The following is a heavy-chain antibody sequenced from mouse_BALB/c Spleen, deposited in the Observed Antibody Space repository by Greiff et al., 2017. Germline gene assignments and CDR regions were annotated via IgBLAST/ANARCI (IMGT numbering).Heavy chain of an antibody. V-gene: IGHV7-3*02. J-gene: IGHJ4*01. CDR2: IRNKANGYTT. CDR3: ARDMGDGNYFSYAMDY. CDR1: GFTFTDYY. Sequence: EVQLVESGGGLVQPGGSLRLSCATSGFTFTDYYMSWVRQPPGKALEWLGFIRNKANGYTTEYSASVKGRFTISRDNSQSILYLQMNTLRAEDSATYYCARDMGDGNYFSYAMDYWGQGTSVTVSS. D-gene: IGHD2-1*01.